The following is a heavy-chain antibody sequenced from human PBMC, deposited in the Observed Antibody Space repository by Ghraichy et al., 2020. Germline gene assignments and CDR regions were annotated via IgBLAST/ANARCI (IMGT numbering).Heavy chain of an antibody. J-gene: IGHJ5*02. D-gene: IGHD6-19*01. CDR2: IWYDGSNK. CDR1: GFTFSSYG. CDR3: ARGGTVADNWFDP. V-gene: IGHV3-33*01. Sequence: GGSLRLSCAASGFTFSSYGMHWVRQAPGKGLEWVAVIWYDGSNKYYADSVKGRFTISRDNSKNTLYLQMNSLRAEDTAVYYCARGGTVADNWFDPWGQGTLVTVSS.